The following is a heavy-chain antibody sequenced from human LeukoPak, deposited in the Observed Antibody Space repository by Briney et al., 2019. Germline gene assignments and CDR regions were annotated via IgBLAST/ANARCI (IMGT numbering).Heavy chain of an antibody. CDR3: ARGRRGQQLVRDAFDI. CDR1: GYTFTSSY. V-gene: IGHV1-46*01. CDR2: INPSGGST. Sequence: ASVKVSCKASGYTFTSSYMHWVRQAPGHGLEWMGIINPSGGSTSYAQKFQGRVTMTRDTSTSTVYMELSSLRSEDTAVYYCARGRRGQQLVRDAFDIWGQGTMVTVSS. D-gene: IGHD6-13*01. J-gene: IGHJ3*02.